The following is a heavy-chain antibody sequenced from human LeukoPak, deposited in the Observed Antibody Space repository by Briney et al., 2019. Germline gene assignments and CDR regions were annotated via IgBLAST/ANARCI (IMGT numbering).Heavy chain of an antibody. CDR1: GSTFSSYG. CDR3: AKDVYSSGWYGYYMDV. D-gene: IGHD6-19*01. J-gene: IGHJ6*03. Sequence: GGSLRLSCAASGSTFSSYGMHWVRQAPGKGLEWVAFIRYDGSNKYYADSVKGRFTISRDNSKNTLYLQMNSLRAEDTAVYYCAKDVYSSGWYGYYMDVWGKGTTVTISS. V-gene: IGHV3-30*02. CDR2: IRYDGSNK.